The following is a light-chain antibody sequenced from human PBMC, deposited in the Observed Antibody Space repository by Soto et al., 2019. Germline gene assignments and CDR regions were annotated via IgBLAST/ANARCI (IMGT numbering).Light chain of an antibody. CDR1: QSVSSSY. CDR2: GAS. CDR3: QQYGSSPLT. V-gene: IGKV3-20*01. Sequence: EIVLTQSPGTLSLSPGERATLSCRASQSVSSSYLAWYQQKPGRAPRLLIYGASSRATGIPDRFSGSGSGTDFTLTISRLEPEDFAVYYCQQYGSSPLTFGQGTKVEIK. J-gene: IGKJ1*01.